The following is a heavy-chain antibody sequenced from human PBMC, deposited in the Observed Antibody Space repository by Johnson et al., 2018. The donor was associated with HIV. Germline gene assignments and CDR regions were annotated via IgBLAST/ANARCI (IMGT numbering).Heavy chain of an antibody. J-gene: IGHJ3*01. CDR2: IKRDGSET. V-gene: IGHV3-7*05. CDR3: ARDAKSSTWSPDGTDAFDV. D-gene: IGHD1-1*01. CDR1: GFNFTYYW. Sequence: VQLVESGGNLVQPGGALRLSCAASGFNFTYYWMSWVRQAPGKGLEWVANIKRDGSETYYGDSVKGRFTISRDNAKNSLYLQMNSLRVEDTAMYYCARDAKSSTWSPDGTDAFDVWGQGTMVTVSS.